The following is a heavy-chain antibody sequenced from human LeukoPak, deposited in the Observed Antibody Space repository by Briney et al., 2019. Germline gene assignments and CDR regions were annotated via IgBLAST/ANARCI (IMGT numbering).Heavy chain of an antibody. Sequence: SETLSLTCTVSGGSISSYYWSWIRQPPGKGLEWIGYIYYSGSTNYNPSLKSRVTISVKTSKNQFSLKLSSVTAADTAVYYCAREELGITHYYYMDVWGKGTTVTVSS. CDR3: AREELGITHYYYMDV. CDR1: GGSISSYY. J-gene: IGHJ6*03. CDR2: IYYSGST. V-gene: IGHV4-59*12. D-gene: IGHD7-27*01.